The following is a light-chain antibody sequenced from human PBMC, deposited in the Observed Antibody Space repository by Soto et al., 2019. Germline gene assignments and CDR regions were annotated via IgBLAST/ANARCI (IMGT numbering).Light chain of an antibody. CDR1: QSVSMW. Sequence: DTQMTQSPSTLSASVGDTVTITCRASQSVSMWLAWFQQKPGKAPRLLIYGASNLESGVPSRFSGGGSGKQFTLTISTRQPKVAATYYGQQYNTSLPWTFAQGTKVDIK. V-gene: IGKV1-5*01. CDR3: QQYNTSLPWT. CDR2: GAS. J-gene: IGKJ1*01.